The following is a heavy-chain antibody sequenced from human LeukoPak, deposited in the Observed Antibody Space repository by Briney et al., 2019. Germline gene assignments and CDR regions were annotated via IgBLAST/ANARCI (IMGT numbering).Heavy chain of an antibody. J-gene: IGHJ4*02. Sequence: ASVKVSCKVSGYTLTELSIHWVRQAPGKGLEWMGGFDPEDGETIYAQKFQGRVTMTEDTSTDTAYMELSSMRSEDTAVYYCATVRPRPVGSSGYYYVSPFVYWGQGTLVTVSS. D-gene: IGHD3-22*01. CDR3: ATVRPRPVGSSGYYYVSPFVY. V-gene: IGHV1-24*01. CDR2: FDPEDGET. CDR1: GYTLTELS.